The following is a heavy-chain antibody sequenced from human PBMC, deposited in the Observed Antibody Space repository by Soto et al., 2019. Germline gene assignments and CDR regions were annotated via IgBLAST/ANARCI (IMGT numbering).Heavy chain of an antibody. D-gene: IGHD3-16*01. V-gene: IGHV3-23*01. CDR1: GFTFSSYA. Sequence: PGGSLRLSCAASGFTFSSYAMSWVRQAPGKGLEWVSAMSGSGGSTYYADSVKGRFTISRDNSKNTLYLQMNSLRAEDTAVYYCAKDQITYSSKLNYFDYWGQGTLVTVS. CDR3: AKDQITYSSKLNYFDY. J-gene: IGHJ4*02. CDR2: MSGSGGST.